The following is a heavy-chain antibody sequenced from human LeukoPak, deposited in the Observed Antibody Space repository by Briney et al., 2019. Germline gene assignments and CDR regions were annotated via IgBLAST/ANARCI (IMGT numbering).Heavy chain of an antibody. J-gene: IGHJ6*03. CDR3: AKYLGLPGQNYYYHMDV. Sequence: QTGGPLRLSCAASGFTFSTYAMSWVRQAPGKGLEWISAISDIADNTYTADSVKGRFTISRDNSKYTLYLHMNSLRAEDTAIYYCAKYLGLPGQNYYYHMDVWGKGTTVTVSS. D-gene: IGHD3-16*01. CDR2: ISDIADNT. CDR1: GFTFSTYA. V-gene: IGHV3-23*01.